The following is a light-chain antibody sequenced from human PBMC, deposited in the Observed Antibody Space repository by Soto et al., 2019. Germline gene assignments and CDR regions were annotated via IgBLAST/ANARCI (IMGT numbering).Light chain of an antibody. CDR1: SSDVGAYKY. V-gene: IGLV2-8*01. J-gene: IGLJ3*02. CDR2: EVT. Sequence: QSALTQPPSASGSPGQSVTISCTGTSSDVGAYKYVSWYQQYPGKAPKLMIYEVTKRPSGVPDRFSGSKSGNTASLTVSGLQAEYEADYYCTSHVGNDIWVFGGGTKVTVL. CDR3: TSHVGNDIWV.